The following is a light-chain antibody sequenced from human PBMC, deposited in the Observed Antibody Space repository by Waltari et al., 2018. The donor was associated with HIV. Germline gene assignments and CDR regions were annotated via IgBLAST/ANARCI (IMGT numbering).Light chain of an antibody. CDR3: QQYNNWPPYT. J-gene: IGKJ2*01. CDR2: DAS. CDR1: QNVRGA. V-gene: IGKV3-15*01. Sequence: EIVLTQSPATLYVSRGGRATLSCRTSQNVRGALAGYQQTPCHDPRLLIFDASTRATGAPPRFSGGGSGTEFTLTISSLQSEDSAFYYCQQYNNWPPYTFGQGTQLEIK.